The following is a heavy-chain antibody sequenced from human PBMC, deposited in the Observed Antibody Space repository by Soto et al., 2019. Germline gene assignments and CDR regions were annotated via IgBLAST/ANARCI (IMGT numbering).Heavy chain of an antibody. V-gene: IGHV4-30-4*01. J-gene: IGHJ5*02. Sequence: SETLSLTCTVSGGSISSGDYYWSWIRRPPGKGLEWIGYIYYSGSTYYNPSLKSRVTISVDRSKNQFSLKLSSVTAADTAVYYCARGATMVRGVIIGGSGFDPWGQGTLVNAPQ. CDR2: IYYSGST. CDR3: ARGATMVRGVIIGGSGFDP. CDR1: GGSISSGDYY. D-gene: IGHD3-10*01.